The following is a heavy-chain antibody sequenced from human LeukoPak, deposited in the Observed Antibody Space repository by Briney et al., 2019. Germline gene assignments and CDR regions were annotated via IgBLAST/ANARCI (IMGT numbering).Heavy chain of an antibody. J-gene: IGHJ4*02. CDR2: ISAYNGNT. V-gene: IGHV1-18*01. CDR3: ARGVGLYYFDY. Sequence: ASVTVSCKASGYTFTSHGINWVRQAPGQGLEWMGWISAYNGNTTYVQNFQGRVTMTTDTSTSTAYMELRSLRSDDTAVYYCARGVGLYYFDYWGQGTLVTVSS. D-gene: IGHD1-26*01. CDR1: GYTFTSHG.